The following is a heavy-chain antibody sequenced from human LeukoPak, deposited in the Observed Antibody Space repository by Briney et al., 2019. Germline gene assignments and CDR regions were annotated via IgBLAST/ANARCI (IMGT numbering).Heavy chain of an antibody. CDR2: ISAYNGNT. D-gene: IGHD3-9*01. V-gene: IGHV1-18*01. Sequence: ASVKVSCKASGYTFTSYGISWVRQAPGQGLEWMGWISAYNGNTNYAQKLQGRVTMTTDTSTSTAYMELRSLRSDDTAVYYCARGPPIIVAETGYYNWGQGTLVTVSS. CDR1: GYTFTSYG. CDR3: ARGPPIIVAETGYYN. J-gene: IGHJ4*02.